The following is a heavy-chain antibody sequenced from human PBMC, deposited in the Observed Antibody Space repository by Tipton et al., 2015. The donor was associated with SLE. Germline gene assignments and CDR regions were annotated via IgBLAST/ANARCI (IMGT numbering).Heavy chain of an antibody. CDR1: GFTFSTYA. Sequence: SLRLSCAASGFTFSTYAMHWVRQAPGKGLEWVAVISYDGSNKYYADSVKGRFTISRDNSKNTLYLQMNSLRAEDTAVYYCARVPPYYYESSGYYEDYYYIDVWSKGTTVTVSS. V-gene: IGHV3-30*04. J-gene: IGHJ6*03. D-gene: IGHD3-22*01. CDR3: ARVPPYYYESSGYYEDYYYIDV. CDR2: ISYDGSNK.